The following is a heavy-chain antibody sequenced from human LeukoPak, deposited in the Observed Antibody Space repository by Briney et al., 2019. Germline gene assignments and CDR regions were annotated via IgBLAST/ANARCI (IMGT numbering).Heavy chain of an antibody. V-gene: IGHV4-4*07. CDR2: VYTNGNT. CDR3: ARGLTDGRYGDYDDY. J-gene: IGHJ4*02. CDR1: GGSISRYY. Sequence: PSETLSLTCTVSGGSISRYYWSWIRQPAGKGLEWIGRVYTNGNTNYNPSLKSRLTMSVDTSKNQFSLKLSSVTAADTAVYYCARGLTDGRYGDYDDYWGQGTLVTVSS. D-gene: IGHD4-17*01.